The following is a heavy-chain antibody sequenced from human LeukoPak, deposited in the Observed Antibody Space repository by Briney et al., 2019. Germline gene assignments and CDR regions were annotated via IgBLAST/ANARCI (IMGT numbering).Heavy chain of an antibody. CDR1: GFTFSSYS. CDR2: ITVSGGST. J-gene: IGHJ4*02. V-gene: IGHV3-23*01. Sequence: GGSLRLSCAASGFTFSSYSMNWVRQAPGQGLEWVSTITVSGGSTYYADSVKGRFTISRDNAKNSPYLQMNSLRAEDTALYYCAKDSGIAVAGIDYWGQGTLVTVSS. D-gene: IGHD6-19*01. CDR3: AKDSGIAVAGIDY.